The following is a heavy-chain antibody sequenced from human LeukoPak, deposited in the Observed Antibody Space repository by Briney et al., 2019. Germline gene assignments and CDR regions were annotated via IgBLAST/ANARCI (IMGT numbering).Heavy chain of an antibody. V-gene: IGHV4-39*01. J-gene: IGHJ3*02. CDR1: GGSISSSSYY. D-gene: IGHD4-23*01. CDR3: ARHRYDYGDKRVAFDI. CDR2: IYYSGST. Sequence: SETLSLTCTVSGGSISSSSYYWGWIRQPPGKGLEWIGSIYYSGSTYHNPSLKSRVTISVDTSKNQFSLKLSSVTAADTAVYYCARHRYDYGDKRVAFDIWGQGTMVTVSS.